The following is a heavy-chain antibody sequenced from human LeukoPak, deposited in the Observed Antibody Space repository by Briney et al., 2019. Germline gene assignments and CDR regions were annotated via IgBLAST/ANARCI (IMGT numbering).Heavy chain of an antibody. V-gene: IGHV4-59*01. CDR1: GGSISSFY. Sequence: SETLSLTCTVSGGSISSFYWSWIRQPPGKGLEWIGYIYYRGNTQYNPSLKSRVTISVDTSRNQFSLRLTSVTAADTAVYYCARDLDYGGSSIWYFDLWGRGTLVTVSS. D-gene: IGHD4-23*01. J-gene: IGHJ2*01. CDR3: ARDLDYGGSSIWYFDL. CDR2: IYYRGNT.